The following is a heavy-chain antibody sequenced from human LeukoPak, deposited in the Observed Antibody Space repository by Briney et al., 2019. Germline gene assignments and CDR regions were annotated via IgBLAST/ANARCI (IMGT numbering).Heavy chain of an antibody. Sequence: GASVKVSCKASGGTFSSYAISWVRQAPGQGLEWMGGIIPIFGTANYAQKFQGRVTITADESTSTAYMELSSLRSEDTAVYSCARTTGDVITTLGYWGQGTLVTVSS. CDR1: GGTFSSYA. J-gene: IGHJ4*02. V-gene: IGHV1-69*13. CDR3: ARTTGDVITTLGY. D-gene: IGHD3-22*01. CDR2: IIPIFGTA.